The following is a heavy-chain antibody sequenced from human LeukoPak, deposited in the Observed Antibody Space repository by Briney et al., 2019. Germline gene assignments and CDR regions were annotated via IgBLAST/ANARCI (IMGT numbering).Heavy chain of an antibody. Sequence: GGSLRLSCLTSGFTFSTNAMSWVRQAPGKGLEWISGISGSGASTYYADSVTGRFTISRDNSRNTLYLQMNSLRGDNTAVYYCAKDVGKWESLHFFDYWGQGTLVTVSS. CDR2: ISGSGAST. J-gene: IGHJ4*02. CDR3: AKDVGKWESLHFFDY. CDR1: GFTFSTNA. V-gene: IGHV3-23*01. D-gene: IGHD1-26*01.